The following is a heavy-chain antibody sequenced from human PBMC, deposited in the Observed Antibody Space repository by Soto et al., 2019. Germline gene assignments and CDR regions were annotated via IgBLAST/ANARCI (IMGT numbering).Heavy chain of an antibody. CDR3: ARGNYGDYGWFDP. CDR1: GFTFSSYA. Sequence: HPGGSLRLSCAASGFTFSSYAMHWVRQAPGKGLEWVAVISYDGSNKYYADSVKGRFTISRDNSKNTLYLQMNSLRAEDTAVYYCARGNYGDYGWFDPWGQGTLVTVSS. D-gene: IGHD4-17*01. V-gene: IGHV3-30-3*01. CDR2: ISYDGSNK. J-gene: IGHJ5*02.